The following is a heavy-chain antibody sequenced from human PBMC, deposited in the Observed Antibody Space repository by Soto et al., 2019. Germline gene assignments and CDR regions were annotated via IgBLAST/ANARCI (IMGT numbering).Heavy chain of an antibody. D-gene: IGHD3-22*01. Sequence: QVQLVESGGGVVQPGGSLRLSCAASGFTFSTSVLHWVRQAPGKGLEWMAIMSYGGVNKYYADSVKGRFTISRDISEVTLYLQMNSLRTEDTAGYYCASEEFEDGRGHFDYWGQGTLVSVSS. V-gene: IGHV3-30-3*01. CDR2: MSYGGVNK. CDR3: ASEEFEDGRGHFDY. J-gene: IGHJ4*02. CDR1: GFTFSTSV.